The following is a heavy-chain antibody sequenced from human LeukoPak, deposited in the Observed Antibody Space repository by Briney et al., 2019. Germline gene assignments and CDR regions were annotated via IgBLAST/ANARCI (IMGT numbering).Heavy chain of an antibody. CDR3: ARDSAPGGYYDSSGYYSESPIPLDY. Sequence: GGSLRLSCAASGFTFSNAWMSWVRQAPGKGLEWVGRIKSKTDGGITDYAAPVKGRFTISRDNSKNTLYLQMNSLRAEDTAVYYCARDSAPGGYYDSSGYYSESPIPLDYWGQGTLVTVSP. V-gene: IGHV3-15*01. J-gene: IGHJ4*02. CDR1: GFTFSNAW. D-gene: IGHD3-22*01. CDR2: IKSKTDGGIT.